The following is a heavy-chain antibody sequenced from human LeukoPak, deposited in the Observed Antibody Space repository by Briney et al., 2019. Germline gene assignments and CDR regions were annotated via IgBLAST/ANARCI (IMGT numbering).Heavy chain of an antibody. J-gene: IGHJ5*01. Sequence: GGSLILSCAASGFTYSHYGMHWVRQAPGKGLEWVAVIWSDGTQKYYGDTVKGRFTISRDNSMKTLLLQMNSLRGDDTAVYYCAKDAQRGFDYSNSLESWGQGTLVTVSS. CDR3: AKDAQRGFDYSNSLES. CDR2: IWSDGTQK. CDR1: GFTYSHYG. V-gene: IGHV3-33*06. D-gene: IGHD4-11*01.